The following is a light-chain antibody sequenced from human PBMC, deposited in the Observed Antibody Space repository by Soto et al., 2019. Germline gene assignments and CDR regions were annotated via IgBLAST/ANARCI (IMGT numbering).Light chain of an antibody. CDR1: QSVSSSY. CDR2: GAS. CDR3: QQYGSSRWT. Sequence: EFVLTQSPGTLSLSPGERATLSCRASQSVSSSYLAWYQQKPGQAPRLLIYGASSRATGIPDRFSGGGSGTDFTLTISRLEPEDFAVYYCQQYGSSRWTFGQGTKVDIK. J-gene: IGKJ1*01. V-gene: IGKV3-20*01.